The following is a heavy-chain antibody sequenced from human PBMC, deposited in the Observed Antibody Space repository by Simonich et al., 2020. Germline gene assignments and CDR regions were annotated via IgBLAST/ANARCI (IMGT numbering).Heavy chain of an antibody. Sequence: QVQLQESGPGLVKPSETLSLTCAVSGYSISSGYYWGWIRQPPGKGLEWIGRIYHSGGTSYTPSLKSRVTISVDTSKNQFSLKLSSVTAADTAVYYCARVGYSNYYYYGMDVWGQGTTVTVSS. J-gene: IGHJ6*02. CDR1: GYSISSGYY. D-gene: IGHD6-13*01. CDR3: ARVGYSNYYYYGMDV. CDR2: IYHSGGT. V-gene: IGHV4-38-2*01.